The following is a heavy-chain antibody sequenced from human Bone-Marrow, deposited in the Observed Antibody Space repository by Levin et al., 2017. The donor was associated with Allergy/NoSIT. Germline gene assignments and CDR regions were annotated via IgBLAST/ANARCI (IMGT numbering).Heavy chain of an antibody. CDR1: GFNFSEYG. J-gene: IGHJ4*02. V-gene: IGHV3-33*01. CDR2: IWYDGSKK. Sequence: QTGGSLRLSCAASGFNFSEYGMHWVRQAPGKGLDWVAVIWYDGSKKYHAADVKGRFTISRDNSENTLYLQMDNLRVDDTATFYCVRDTHGVFDYWGPGTLVTVSS. D-gene: IGHD3-16*01. CDR3: VRDTHGVFDY.